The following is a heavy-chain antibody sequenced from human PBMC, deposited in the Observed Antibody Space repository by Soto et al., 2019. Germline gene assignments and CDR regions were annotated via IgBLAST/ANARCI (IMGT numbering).Heavy chain of an antibody. D-gene: IGHD4-17*01. CDR1: GGSLSSYY. CDR3: AQLPWAADGGIFDP. CDR2: IYYSGNT. V-gene: IGHV4-59*01. J-gene: IGHJ5*02. Sequence: QVQLQESGPGLVKPAETLSLTCTVSGGSLSSYYWTWIRQPPEKGLEWIGYIYYSGNTNYNPSLNSRVTRSVDTSKNQFSLKLGSVTAADTAVYYCAQLPWAADGGIFDPWGQGTLVTVSS.